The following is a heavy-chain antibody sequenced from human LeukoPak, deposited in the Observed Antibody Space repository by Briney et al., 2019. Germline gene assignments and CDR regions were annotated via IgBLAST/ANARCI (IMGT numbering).Heavy chain of an antibody. J-gene: IGHJ6*03. Sequence: GGSLRLSCAASGFTFSSYAMHWVRQAPGKGLEWVAVISYDGSNKYYADSVKGRFTISRDNSKDTLYLQMNSLRAEDTAVYYCARDPHDSADYYYYYMDVWGKGTTVTVSS. CDR3: ARDPHDSADYYYYYMDV. CDR1: GFTFSSYA. V-gene: IGHV3-30*01. CDR2: ISYDGSNK. D-gene: IGHD3-3*01.